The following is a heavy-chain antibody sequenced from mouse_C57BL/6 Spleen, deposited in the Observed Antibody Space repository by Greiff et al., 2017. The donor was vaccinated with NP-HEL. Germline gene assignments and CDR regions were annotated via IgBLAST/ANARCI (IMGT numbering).Heavy chain of an antibody. CDR3: ARWADGYFDY. D-gene: IGHD2-3*01. J-gene: IGHJ2*01. V-gene: IGHV1-61*01. Sequence: VQLQQSGAELVRPGSSVKLSCKASGYTFTSYWMDWVKQRPGQGLEWIGNIYPSDSETHYNQKFKDKATLTVDKSSSTAYMQLSSLTSEDSAVYYCARWADGYFDYWGQGTTLTVSS. CDR1: GYTFTSYW. CDR2: IYPSDSET.